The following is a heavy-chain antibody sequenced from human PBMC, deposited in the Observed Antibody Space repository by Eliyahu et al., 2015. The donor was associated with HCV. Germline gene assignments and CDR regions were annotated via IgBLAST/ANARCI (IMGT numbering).Heavy chain of an antibody. Sequence: QLVEPGGGVVRPGGSXXLSCEASGXTFNNYNXNWVRQAPGKGLEWVAGADWNGETTSYAQSVKGRFTISRDNAKNSVYLEMNSLRVEDTGLYFCARNGSYYYYGLDVWGQGTTVTVSS. J-gene: IGHJ6*02. CDR3: ARNGSYYYYGLDV. CDR2: ADWNGETT. CDR1: GXTFNNYN. D-gene: IGHD5-24*01. V-gene: IGHV3-20*04.